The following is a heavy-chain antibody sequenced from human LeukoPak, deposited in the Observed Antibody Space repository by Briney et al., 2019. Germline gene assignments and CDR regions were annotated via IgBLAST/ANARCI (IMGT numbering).Heavy chain of an antibody. CDR1: GGSISSGGYS. CDR2: IYYSGST. CDR3: ASLTRALWFNV. V-gene: IGHV4-61*08. Sequence: PSQTLSLTCAVSGGSISSGGYSWSWIRQPPGKGLEWIGYIYYSGSTNYNPSLKSRVTISVDTSKNQFSLKLSSVTAAGTAVYYCASLTRALWFNVWGQGTTVTVSS. J-gene: IGHJ6*02. D-gene: IGHD3-10*01.